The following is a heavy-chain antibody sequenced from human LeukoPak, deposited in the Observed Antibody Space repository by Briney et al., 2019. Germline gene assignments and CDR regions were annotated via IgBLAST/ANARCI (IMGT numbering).Heavy chain of an antibody. CDR2: INPNSGGT. V-gene: IGHV1-2*02. J-gene: IGHJ3*02. Sequence: ASVKVSCKASGYTFTGYYMHWVRQAPGQGLEWMGWINPNSGGTNYQGRVTMTRDTSISTAYMELRSLRSDDTAVYYCARAMVRGVKDAFDIWGQGTMVTVSS. D-gene: IGHD3-10*01. CDR1: GYTFTGYY. CDR3: ARAMVRGVKDAFDI.